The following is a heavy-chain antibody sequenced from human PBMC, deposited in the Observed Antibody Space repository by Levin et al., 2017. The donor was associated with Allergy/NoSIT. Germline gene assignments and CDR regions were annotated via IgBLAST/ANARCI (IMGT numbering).Heavy chain of an antibody. Sequence: SQTLSLTCTVSGGSISSSSYYWGWIRQPPGKGLEWIGSIYYSGSTYYNPSLKSRVTISVDTSKNQFSLKLSSVTAADTAVYYCARRRYYYDSSGAFDIWGQGTMVTVSS. D-gene: IGHD3-22*01. CDR1: GGSISSSSYY. CDR3: ARRRYYYDSSGAFDI. J-gene: IGHJ3*02. CDR2: IYYSGST. V-gene: IGHV4-39*01.